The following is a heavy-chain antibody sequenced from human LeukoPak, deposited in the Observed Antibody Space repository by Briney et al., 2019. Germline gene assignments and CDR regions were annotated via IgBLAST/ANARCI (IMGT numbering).Heavy chain of an antibody. D-gene: IGHD3-10*01. J-gene: IGHJ6*03. V-gene: IGHV4-34*01. CDR2: INHSGST. CDR1: GGSFSGYY. Sequence: PSETLSLTCAVYGGSFSGYYWSWIRQPPGKGLEWIGEINHSGSTNYNPSLKSRVTISVDTSKNQFSLKLSSVTAADTAVYYCARCYYGSGSYYYYYYMDVWGKGTTVTISS. CDR3: ARCYYGSGSYYYYYYMDV.